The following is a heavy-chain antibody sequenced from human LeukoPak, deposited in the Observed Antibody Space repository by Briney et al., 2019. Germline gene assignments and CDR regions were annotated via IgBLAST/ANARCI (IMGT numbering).Heavy chain of an antibody. V-gene: IGHV4-30-2*01. Sequence: KPSETLSLTCTVSGGSISSGGYYWSWIRQPPGKGLEWIGYIYHSGSTYYNPSLKSRVTISVDRSKNQFSLKLSSVTAADTAVYYCARDQSSSLTWGQGTLVTVSS. J-gene: IGHJ5*02. D-gene: IGHD6-13*01. CDR3: ARDQSSSLT. CDR1: GGSISSGGYY. CDR2: IYHSGST.